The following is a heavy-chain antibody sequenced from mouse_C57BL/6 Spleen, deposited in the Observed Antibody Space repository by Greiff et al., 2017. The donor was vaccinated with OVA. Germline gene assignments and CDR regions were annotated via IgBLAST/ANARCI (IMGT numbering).Heavy chain of an antibody. D-gene: IGHD3-3*01. CDR2: IYPGSGNT. Sequence: QVQLKESGAELVRPGASMKLSCKASGYTFTDYYINWVKQRPGQGLEWIARIYPGSGNTYYNEKFKGKATLTAEKSSSTAYMQLSSLTSEDSAVYFCARMRDDWYFDVWGTGTTVTVSS. V-gene: IGHV1-76*01. J-gene: IGHJ1*03. CDR1: GYTFTDYY. CDR3: ARMRDDWYFDV.